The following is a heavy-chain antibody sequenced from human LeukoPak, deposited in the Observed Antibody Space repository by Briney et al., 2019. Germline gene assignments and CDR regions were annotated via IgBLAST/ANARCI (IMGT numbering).Heavy chain of an antibody. Sequence: GESLRISCQGSGYSFTNYWISWVRQMPGKGLEWMGRIDPSDSFTNYSPSFQGHVTFSADKSIRTAYLQWSSLKASDTAMYYCARLGTYNHASGTYSPHDFWGQGTLVSVSS. CDR1: GYSFTNYW. D-gene: IGHD3-10*01. CDR2: IDPSDSFT. V-gene: IGHV5-10-1*01. J-gene: IGHJ4*02. CDR3: ARLGTYNHASGTYSPHDF.